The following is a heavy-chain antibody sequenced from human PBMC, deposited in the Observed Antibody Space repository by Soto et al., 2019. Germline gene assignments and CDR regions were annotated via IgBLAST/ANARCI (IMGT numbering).Heavy chain of an antibody. D-gene: IGHD3-10*01. Sequence: GGSLRLSCAASGFTFSSYAMSWVRQAPGKGLEWVSAISGSGGSTYYADSVKGRFTISRDNSKNTLYLQMNSLRAEDTAVYYCAKDLREVWFGELFRWFDPWGQGTLVTVSS. CDR3: AKDLREVWFGELFRWFDP. V-gene: IGHV3-23*01. CDR2: ISGSGGST. J-gene: IGHJ5*02. CDR1: GFTFSSYA.